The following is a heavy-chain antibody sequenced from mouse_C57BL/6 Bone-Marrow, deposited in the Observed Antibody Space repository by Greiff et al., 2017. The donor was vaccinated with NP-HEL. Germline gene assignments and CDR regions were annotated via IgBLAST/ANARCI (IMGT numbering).Heavy chain of an antibody. CDR3: ARENYGSDY. D-gene: IGHD1-1*01. CDR1: GFTFSDYY. Sequence: EVQLVESEGGLVQPGSSMKLSCTASGFTFSDYYMAWVRQVPEKGLEWVANINYDGSSTYYLDSLKSRFIISRDNAKNILYLQMSSLKSEDTATYYCARENYGSDYWGQGTTLTVSS. V-gene: IGHV5-16*01. J-gene: IGHJ2*01. CDR2: INYDGSST.